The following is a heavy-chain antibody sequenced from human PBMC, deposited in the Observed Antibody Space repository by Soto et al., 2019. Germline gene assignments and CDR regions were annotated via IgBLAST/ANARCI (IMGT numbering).Heavy chain of an antibody. CDR1: GFTFSSYW. Sequence: PGGSLRLSCAASGFTFSSYWMHWVRQAPGKGLVWVSRINSDESTTNYADSVKGRFTISRDNAKNTLYLQMNSLRAEDTAVYYCARVVLAPYDFWSGYPGRWLDPWGQGTLVTVSS. CDR2: INSDESTT. J-gene: IGHJ5*02. V-gene: IGHV3-74*01. CDR3: ARVVLAPYDFWSGYPGRWLDP. D-gene: IGHD3-3*01.